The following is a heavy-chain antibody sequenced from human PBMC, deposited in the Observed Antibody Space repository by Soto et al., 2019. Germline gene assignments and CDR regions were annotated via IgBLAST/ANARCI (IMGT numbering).Heavy chain of an antibody. V-gene: IGHV3-7*05. CDR2: IKQDGSEK. D-gene: IGHD6-6*01. Sequence: EVQLVESGGDLVQPGGSLRLSCVISGFTFSTYWMSWVRQAPGKGLEWVAHIKQDGSEKYYVDSVKGRFSVSRDNTKNSLYLQMNSLRAEDTAIYYWARGSVATRPTDYWGQGTLVTVSS. J-gene: IGHJ4*02. CDR1: GFTFSTYW. CDR3: ARGSVATRPTDY.